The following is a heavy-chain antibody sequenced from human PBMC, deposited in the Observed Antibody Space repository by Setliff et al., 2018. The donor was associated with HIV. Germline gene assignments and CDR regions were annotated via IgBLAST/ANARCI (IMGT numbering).Heavy chain of an antibody. Sequence: SVKVSCKASGGNFSTYGISWVRQAPGQGLEWMGGIIPLFNRSNNAQKFQVRVTITADESTSTAYMELKSLRSEDSAVYYCARDRFCSRGSCYEPNWFDPWGQGTLVTVSS. D-gene: IGHD2-15*01. CDR1: GGNFSTYG. CDR2: IIPLFNRS. J-gene: IGHJ5*02. CDR3: ARDRFCSRGSCYEPNWFDP. V-gene: IGHV1-69*13.